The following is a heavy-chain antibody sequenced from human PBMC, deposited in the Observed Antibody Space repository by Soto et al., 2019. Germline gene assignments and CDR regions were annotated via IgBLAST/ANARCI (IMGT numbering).Heavy chain of an antibody. CDR1: GGTFSSYA. CDR3: ARCPGVYDYCWGSYRYGGMDV. Sequence: QVQLVQSGAEVKKPGSSVKVSCKASGGTFSSYAISWVRQAPGQGLEWMGGIIPIFGTANYAQKFQGRVTITADESTSTAHMELRSLRSEDTSVYYCARCPGVYDYCWGSYRYGGMDVWGQGTTVTVSS. J-gene: IGHJ6*02. D-gene: IGHD3-16*02. V-gene: IGHV1-69*01. CDR2: IIPIFGTA.